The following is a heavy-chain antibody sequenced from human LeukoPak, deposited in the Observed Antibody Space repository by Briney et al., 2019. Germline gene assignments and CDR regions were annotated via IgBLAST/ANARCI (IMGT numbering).Heavy chain of an antibody. J-gene: IGHJ4*02. CDR1: GYTFSNYG. Sequence: ASVKVSCKASGYTFSNYGVHWMRQAPGQGLEWMGWISANNGNTNYAQKLQDRVTMTTDTSTSTAYMELRSLTSDDTAVYYCARDARGSPLSGSDCWGQGTLVTVSS. CDR2: ISANNGNT. V-gene: IGHV1-18*01. CDR3: ARDARGSPLSGSDC. D-gene: IGHD2-15*01.